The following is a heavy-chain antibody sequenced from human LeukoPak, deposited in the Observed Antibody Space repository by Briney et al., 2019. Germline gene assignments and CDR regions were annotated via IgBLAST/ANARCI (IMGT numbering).Heavy chain of an antibody. Sequence: PSETLSLTCTVSGGSISSYYWSWIRQPPGKGLEWIGYNYYSGSTNYNPSLKSRVTISVDTSKNQFSLKLSSVTAADTAVYYCARSTTVTTWGVWFDPWGQGTLVTVSS. J-gene: IGHJ5*02. D-gene: IGHD4-11*01. CDR3: ARSTTVTTWGVWFDP. CDR2: NYYSGST. CDR1: GGSISSYY. V-gene: IGHV4-59*08.